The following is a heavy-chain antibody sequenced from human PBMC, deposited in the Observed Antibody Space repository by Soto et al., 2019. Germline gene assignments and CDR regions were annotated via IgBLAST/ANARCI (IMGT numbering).Heavy chain of an antibody. J-gene: IGHJ4*02. CDR2: MNPNSGNT. V-gene: IGHV1-8*01. CDR3: ARGIAARNSRDY. D-gene: IGHD6-6*01. Sequence: QVQLVQSGAEVTKPGASVKVSCKASGYTFTSYDINWVRQATGQGLEWMGWMNPNSGNTGYAQKFQGRVTMTRNTSRSTAYMELSSLRSEDTAVYYCARGIAARNSRDYCGQGTLVTVSS. CDR1: GYTFTSYD.